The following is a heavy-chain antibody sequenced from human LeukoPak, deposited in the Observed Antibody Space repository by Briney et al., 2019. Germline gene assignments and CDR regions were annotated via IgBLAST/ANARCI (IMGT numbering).Heavy chain of an antibody. D-gene: IGHD6-19*01. V-gene: IGHV3-74*01. CDR2: INSDGGST. J-gene: IGHJ4*02. Sequence: GGSLRLSCAASGFTFSSYWMHWVRQAPGKGLVWVSRINSDGGSTSYADSVKGRFTISRDNAKNTLYLQMNSLRAEDTAVYYCARRIAVAGNFDYWGQGTLVTVSS. CDR3: ARRIAVAGNFDY. CDR1: GFTFSSYW.